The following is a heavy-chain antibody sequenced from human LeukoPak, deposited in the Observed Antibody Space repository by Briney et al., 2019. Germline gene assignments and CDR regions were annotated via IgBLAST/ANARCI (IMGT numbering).Heavy chain of an antibody. CDR2: IGSSDSTT. V-gene: IGHV3-48*03. CDR3: AELGITMIGGV. J-gene: IGHJ6*04. D-gene: IGHD3-10*02. CDR1: GFTFSSYE. Sequence: PGGSLRLSCAASGFTFSSYEMNWVRQAPGKGLEWLSYIGSSDSTTHYADSVKGRFTISRDNAKNSLYLQMNSLRVEDTAVYYCAELGITMIGGVWGKGTTVTISS.